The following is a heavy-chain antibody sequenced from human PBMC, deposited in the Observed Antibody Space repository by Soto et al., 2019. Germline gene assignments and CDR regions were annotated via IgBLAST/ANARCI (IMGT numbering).Heavy chain of an antibody. V-gene: IGHV3-48*02. D-gene: IGHD5-12*01. CDR1: GFTFSIYS. CDR2: ISSSSSTI. CDR3: ASRWLPIYSHGMDV. J-gene: IGHJ6*02. Sequence: GGSLRLSCAASGFTFSIYSMNWVRQAPGKGLEWVSYISSSSSTIYYADSVKGRFTISRDNAKNSLYLQMNSLRDEDTAVYYCASRWLPIYSHGMDVWGQGTTVTVSS.